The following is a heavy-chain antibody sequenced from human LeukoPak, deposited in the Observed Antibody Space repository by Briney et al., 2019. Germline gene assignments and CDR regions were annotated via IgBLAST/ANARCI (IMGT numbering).Heavy chain of an antibody. Sequence: ASVKVSFKASGYTFTSYYMHWVRQAPGQGLEWMGIINPSGGSTSYAQSFQGRVTMTRDTSTSTVYMELISLRSEHTAVYYCASSSRAGWLLYHYAFDYWGQGTLVTVSS. CDR2: INPSGGST. V-gene: IGHV1-46*01. CDR3: ASSSRAGWLLYHYAFDY. J-gene: IGHJ4*02. CDR1: GYTFTSYY. D-gene: IGHD3-3*01.